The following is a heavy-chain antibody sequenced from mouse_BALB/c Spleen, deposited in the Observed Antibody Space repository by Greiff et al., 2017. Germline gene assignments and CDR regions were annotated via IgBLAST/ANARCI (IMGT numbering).Heavy chain of an antibody. CDR2: ISDGGSYT. CDR3: ARDGDYYGNGFAY. D-gene: IGHD2-1*01. J-gene: IGHJ3*01. Sequence: EVQVVESGGGLVKPGGSLKLSCAASGFTFSDYYMYWVRQTPEKRLEWVATISDGGSYTYYPDSVKGRFTISRDNAKNNLYLQMSSLKSEDTAMYYCARDGDYYGNGFAYWGQGTLVTVSA. CDR1: GFTFSDYY. V-gene: IGHV5-4*02.